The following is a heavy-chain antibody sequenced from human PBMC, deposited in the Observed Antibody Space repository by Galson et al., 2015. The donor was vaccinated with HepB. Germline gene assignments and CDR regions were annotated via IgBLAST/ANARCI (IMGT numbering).Heavy chain of an antibody. V-gene: IGHV3-23*01. CDR2: ISGSGGST. CDR1: GFTFSSYA. D-gene: IGHD3-10*01. CDR3: ARDRGGSGSYLSKYYDMDV. J-gene: IGHJ6*03. Sequence: SLRLSCAASGFTFSSYAMSWVRQGPGKGLEWVSAISGSGGSTYYADSVKGRFTISRDDAKNSLWLQMNSLRADDTAIYYCARDRGGSGSYLSKYYDMDVWGQGTTVTVSS.